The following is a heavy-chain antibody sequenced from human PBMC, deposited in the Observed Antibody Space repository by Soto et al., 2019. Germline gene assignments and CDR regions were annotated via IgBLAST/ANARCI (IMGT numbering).Heavy chain of an antibody. J-gene: IGHJ5*02. D-gene: IGHD3-22*01. Sequence: SETLSLTCTVSGGSISSGGYYWSWIRQHPGKGLEWIGYIYYSGSTYYNPSLKSRVTISVDTSKNQFSLKLSSVTAADTAVYYCARGYDSSGYYQWPWFDPWGQGTLVTVSS. CDR3: ARGYDSSGYYQWPWFDP. CDR2: IYYSGST. CDR1: GGSISSGGYY. V-gene: IGHV4-31*03.